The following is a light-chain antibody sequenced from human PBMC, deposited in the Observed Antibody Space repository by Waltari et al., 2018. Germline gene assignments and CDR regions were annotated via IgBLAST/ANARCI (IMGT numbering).Light chain of an antibody. J-gene: IGKJ1*01. Sequence: TLACRASQVVSRTVAWYQQNPGQAPSLPISAASTRATGIPDRCSGSGSGTDFSLTISRLEPEDFAVYYCQHYVRLPATFGQGTKVEIK. V-gene: IGKV3-20*01. CDR1: QVVSRTV. CDR2: AAS. CDR3: QHYVRLPAT.